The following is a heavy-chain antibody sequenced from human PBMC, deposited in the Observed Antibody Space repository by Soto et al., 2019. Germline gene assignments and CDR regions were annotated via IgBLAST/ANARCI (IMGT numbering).Heavy chain of an antibody. CDR2: IYPGDSDT. CDR3: ATPSSLLWFGESPYAFDI. V-gene: IGHV5-51*01. Sequence: PGESLKISCKGSGYSFTSYWIGWVRQMPGKGLEWMGIIYPGDSDTRYSPSFQGQVTISADKSISTAYLQWSSLKASDTAMYYCATPSSLLWFGESPYAFDIWGQGTMVTVS. CDR1: GYSFTSYW. D-gene: IGHD3-10*01. J-gene: IGHJ3*02.